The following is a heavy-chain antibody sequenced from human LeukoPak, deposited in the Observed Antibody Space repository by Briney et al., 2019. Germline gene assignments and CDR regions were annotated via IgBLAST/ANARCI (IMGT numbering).Heavy chain of an antibody. J-gene: IGHJ6*02. CDR3: ARDVFDFWRGLFNGGKNPYYYYGMDV. D-gene: IGHD3-3*01. CDR1: GYTFTSYG. V-gene: IGHV1-18*01. Sequence: ASVKVSCKASGYTFTSYGISWVRQAPGQGLEWMGWISAYNGNTNYAQKLQGRVTMTTDTSTSTAYMELRSLRSDDTAVYYCARDVFDFWRGLFNGGKNPYYYYGMDVWGQGTTVTASS. CDR2: ISAYNGNT.